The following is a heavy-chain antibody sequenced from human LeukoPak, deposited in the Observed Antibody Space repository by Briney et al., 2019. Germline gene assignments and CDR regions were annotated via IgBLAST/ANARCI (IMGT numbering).Heavy chain of an antibody. V-gene: IGHV3-33*01. CDR1: KFTFSNYG. CDR2: IWYDGSNQ. CDR3: ARGDYYDSSGYSQYFQH. D-gene: IGHD3-22*01. J-gene: IGHJ1*01. Sequence: GGSLRLSCAASKFTFSNYGMHWVRQAPGKGLEWVAVIWYDGSNQYYADSVKGRFTISRDNFKNTLYLQMNSLRAEDTAVYYCARGDYYDSSGYSQYFQHWGQGTLVTVSS.